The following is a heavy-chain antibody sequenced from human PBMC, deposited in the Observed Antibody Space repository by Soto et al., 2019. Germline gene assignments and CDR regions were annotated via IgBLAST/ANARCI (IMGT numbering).Heavy chain of an antibody. J-gene: IGHJ5*02. CDR2: IWYDGSNK. CDR3: ARDEDSSVDTLNWFDP. D-gene: IGHD5-18*01. V-gene: IGHV3-33*01. CDR1: GFTFSSYG. Sequence: QVQLVESGGGVVQPGRSLRLSCAASGFTFSSYGMHWVRQAPGKGLEWVAVIWYDGSNKYYADSVKGRFTISRDNSKNTLYLQMNSLRAEDTAVYYCARDEDSSVDTLNWFDPWGQGTLVTVSS.